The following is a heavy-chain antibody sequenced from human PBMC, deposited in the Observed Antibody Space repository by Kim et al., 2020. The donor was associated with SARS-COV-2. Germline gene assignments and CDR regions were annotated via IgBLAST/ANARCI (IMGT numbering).Heavy chain of an antibody. CDR2: IYYSGST. Sequence: SETLSLTCTVSGGSISSYYWSWIRQPPGKGLEWIGYIYYSGSTNYNPSLKSRVTISVDTSKNQFSLKLSSVTAADTAVYYCARHYYGSGSYCFDYWGQGTLVTVS. CDR3: ARHYYGSGSYCFDY. J-gene: IGHJ4*02. V-gene: IGHV4-59*01. D-gene: IGHD3-10*01. CDR1: GGSISSYY.